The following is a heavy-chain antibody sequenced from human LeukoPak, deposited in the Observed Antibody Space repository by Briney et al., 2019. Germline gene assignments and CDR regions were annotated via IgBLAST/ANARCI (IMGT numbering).Heavy chain of an antibody. CDR2: ISYDGSNK. CDR3: ARAFGYSYGPEGDY. D-gene: IGHD5-18*01. CDR1: GFTFSSYA. V-gene: IGHV3-30-3*01. Sequence: GGSLRLSCAASGFTFSSYAMHWVRQAPDKGLEWVAVISYDGSNKYYADSVKGRFTISRDNSKNTLYLQMNSLRAEDTAVYYCARAFGYSYGPEGDYWGQGTLVTVSS. J-gene: IGHJ4*02.